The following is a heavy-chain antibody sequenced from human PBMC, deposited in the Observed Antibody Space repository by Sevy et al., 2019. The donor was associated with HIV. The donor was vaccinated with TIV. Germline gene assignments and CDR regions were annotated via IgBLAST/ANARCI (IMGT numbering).Heavy chain of an antibody. Sequence: GGSLRLSCAASGFTFSSYGMHWVRQAPGKGLEWVAFIRYDGSNKYYADSVKGRFTISRDNSKNTLYLQMNSLRAEDTAVYYCSLNQHLAAAGPYYYYGMDVWGQGTTVTVSS. CDR3: SLNQHLAAAGPYYYYGMDV. J-gene: IGHJ6*02. D-gene: IGHD6-13*01. CDR1: GFTFSSYG. CDR2: IRYDGSNK. V-gene: IGHV3-30*02.